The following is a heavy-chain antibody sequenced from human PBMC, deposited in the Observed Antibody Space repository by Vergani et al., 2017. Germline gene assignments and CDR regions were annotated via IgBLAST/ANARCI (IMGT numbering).Heavy chain of an antibody. CDR3: ARHRGSGGFFPSSYFYGMDV. CDR2: IHHSGDT. J-gene: IGHJ6*02. V-gene: IGHV4-38-2*01. CDR1: DSSIMTNPY. D-gene: IGHD3-10*01. Sequence: QVQLQESGPGLVKPSETLTLTCDVSDSSIMTNPYWGWFRQSPGTGLEWIGCIHHSGDTHYNSSLKSRGSISIVSSSKFSLSLTSVTAADTAIYYCARHRGSGGFFPSSYFYGMDVWGHGTTVTVSS.